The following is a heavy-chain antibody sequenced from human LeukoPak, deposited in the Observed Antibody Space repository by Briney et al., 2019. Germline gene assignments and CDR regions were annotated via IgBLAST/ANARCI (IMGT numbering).Heavy chain of an antibody. Sequence: SETLSLTCTVSGGSISSSSYYWGWIRQPPGKGPEWIGEINHSGSTNYNPSLKSRVTISVDTSKNQFSLKLSSVTAADTAVYYCARAGYGSGTYYFDYWGQGTLVTVSS. CDR3: ARAGYGSGTYYFDY. CDR1: GGSISSSSYY. V-gene: IGHV4-39*07. J-gene: IGHJ4*02. CDR2: INHSGST. D-gene: IGHD3-10*01.